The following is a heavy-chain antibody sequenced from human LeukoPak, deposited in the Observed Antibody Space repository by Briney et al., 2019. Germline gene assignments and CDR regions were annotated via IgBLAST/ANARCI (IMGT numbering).Heavy chain of an antibody. D-gene: IGHD3-10*01. CDR2: MNPNSGNT. V-gene: IGHV1-8*01. J-gene: IGHJ3*02. Sequence: GASVKVSCKASGYTFTSYDINWVRQATGQGLEWMGWMNPNSGNTGYAQKFQGRVTMTRNTSISTAYMELSSLRSEDTAVYYCARDSATILWFGELFTASRPHAFDIWGQGTMVTVSS. CDR3: ARDSATILWFGELFTASRPHAFDI. CDR1: GYTFTSYD.